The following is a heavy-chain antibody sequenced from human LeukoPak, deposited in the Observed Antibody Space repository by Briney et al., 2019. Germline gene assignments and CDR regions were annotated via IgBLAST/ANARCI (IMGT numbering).Heavy chain of an antibody. V-gene: IGHV4-39*02. J-gene: IGHJ5*02. D-gene: IGHD1-1*01. CDR3: ARRSNWQGDWFDP. Sequence: PSETLSLTCTVSGGSIGQSTYYWGWIRQSPGKGLEWIANIFYSGSSYYNPSLKSRVTISVDTSKNHFSLKLRSVTAADTAVYYCARRSNWQGDWFDPWGQGTLVTVSS. CDR1: GGSIGQSTYY. CDR2: IFYSGSS.